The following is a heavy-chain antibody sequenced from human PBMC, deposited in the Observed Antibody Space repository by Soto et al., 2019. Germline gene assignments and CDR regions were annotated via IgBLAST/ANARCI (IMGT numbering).Heavy chain of an antibody. CDR2: ISGFGDST. CDR1: VFSFSSYG. V-gene: IGHV3-23*01. CDR3: AKDAVVVVPAVIRNWFDP. J-gene: IGHJ5*02. Sequence: GGSLRLSCAASVFSFSSYGMSWVRRAPGKGLEWVSGISGFGDSTYYADSVKGRFTISRDNSENTLYLQMNGLRAEDTAVYFCAKDAVVVVPAVIRNWFDPWGQGTQVTVSS. D-gene: IGHD2-2*01.